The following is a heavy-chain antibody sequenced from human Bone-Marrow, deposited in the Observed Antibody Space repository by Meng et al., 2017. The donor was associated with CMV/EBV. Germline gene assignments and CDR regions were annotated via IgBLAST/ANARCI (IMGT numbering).Heavy chain of an antibody. D-gene: IGHD4-23*01. J-gene: IGHJ4*02. CDR3: TIEPYGGKSFRD. CDR1: GITFDNAW. Sequence: GESLKISCAASGITFDNAWMSWVRQAPGKGLEWVGRIKSKTDGGTTDYNAPVKDRFTISRDDSKTTLYLQMNRLKTDDTAVYYCTIEPYGGKSFRDWGQGTLVTVSS. V-gene: IGHV3-15*01. CDR2: IKSKTDGGTT.